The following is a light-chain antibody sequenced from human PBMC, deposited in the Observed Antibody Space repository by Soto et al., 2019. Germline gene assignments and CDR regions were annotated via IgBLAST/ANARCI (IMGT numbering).Light chain of an antibody. V-gene: IGLV1-44*01. J-gene: IGLJ1*01. Sequence: QSVLTQPPSASGTPGQRVTIFCSGSSSNIGSNTVNWYQQLPGTAPKLLTYSNNQRPSGVADRLSCSKSGTSASLAISGLQSEDEDNNYCAAWEDSLNGPVFGTGTKLT. CDR2: SNN. CDR1: SSNIGSNT. CDR3: AAWEDSLNGPV.